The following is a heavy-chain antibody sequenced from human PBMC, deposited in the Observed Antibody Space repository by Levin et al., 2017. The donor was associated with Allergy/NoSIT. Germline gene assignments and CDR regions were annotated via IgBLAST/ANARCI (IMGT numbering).Heavy chain of an antibody. Sequence: TLSLPCTFSGFSLRTSEVGVGWIRQPPGKALEWLALIYWDDDKRYSPSLKSRLTITKDTSKNQVVLTMTNMDPVDTATYYCAHRHPSGYPSYYFDYWGQGTLVTVSS. J-gene: IGHJ4*02. CDR3: AHRHPSGYPSYYFDY. V-gene: IGHV2-5*02. CDR2: IYWDDDK. CDR1: GFSLRTSEVG. D-gene: IGHD5-12*01.